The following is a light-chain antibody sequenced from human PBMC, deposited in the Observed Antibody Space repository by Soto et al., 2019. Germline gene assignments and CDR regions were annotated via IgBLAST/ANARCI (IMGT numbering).Light chain of an antibody. Sequence: EIVMTQSPATLSVSPGERATLSCRASQTVSSYLAWYQQKPGQAPRLLIYGASSRATGIPDRFSGSGSGTDFTLTISRLEPEDSAVYYCQQYGNSRTFGQGTKVDIK. CDR1: QTVSSY. V-gene: IGKV3-20*01. CDR2: GAS. J-gene: IGKJ1*01. CDR3: QQYGNSRT.